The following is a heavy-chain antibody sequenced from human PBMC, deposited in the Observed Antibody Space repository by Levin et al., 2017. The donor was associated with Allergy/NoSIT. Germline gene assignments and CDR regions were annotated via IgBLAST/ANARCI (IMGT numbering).Heavy chain of an antibody. V-gene: IGHV3-23*01. Sequence: GGSLRLSCAASGFTFNNYAMSWVRQAKGKGGEWVSAIRNSGVGTDYADSGKGRFTISRDNSKNTMYLQMNSLRAEDTAVYFCAKDAIRGSDQPYYFDYWGQGTLVTASS. CDR3: AKDAIRGSDQPYYFDY. D-gene: IGHD6-19*01. CDR1: GFTFNNYA. CDR2: IRNSGVGT. J-gene: IGHJ4*02.